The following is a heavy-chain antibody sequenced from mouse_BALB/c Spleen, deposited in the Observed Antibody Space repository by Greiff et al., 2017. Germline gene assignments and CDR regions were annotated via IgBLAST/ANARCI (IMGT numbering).Heavy chain of an antibody. CDR3: ARSGGNYNAMDY. J-gene: IGHJ4*01. CDR1: GFTFSSFG. D-gene: IGHD2-1*01. Sequence: DVHLVESGGGLVQPGGSRKLSCAASGFTFSSFGMHWVRQAPEKGLEWVAYISSGSSTIYYADTVKGRFTISRDNPKNTLFLQMTSLRSEDTAMYYCARSGGNYNAMDYWGQGTSVTVSS. CDR2: ISSGSSTI. V-gene: IGHV5-17*02.